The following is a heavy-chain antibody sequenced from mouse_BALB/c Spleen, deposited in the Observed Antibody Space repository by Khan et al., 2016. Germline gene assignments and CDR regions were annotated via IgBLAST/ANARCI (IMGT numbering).Heavy chain of an antibody. CDR2: ILPGSGST. V-gene: IGHV1-9*01. J-gene: IGHJ2*01. CDR1: GYTFSSYW. Sequence: QVQLQQSGAELMKPGASVKISCKATGYTFSSYWIEWVKQRPGHGLEWIGEILPGSGSTNYNEKFRGKATFTADTSSNTAYMQLSSLTSEDSAVHYVARTDRREYFDYWGQGTTLTVSS. CDR3: ARTDRREYFDY.